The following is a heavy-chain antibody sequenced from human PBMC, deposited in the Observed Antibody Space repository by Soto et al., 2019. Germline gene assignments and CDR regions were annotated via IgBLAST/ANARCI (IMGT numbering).Heavy chain of an antibody. V-gene: IGHV1-69*06. J-gene: IGHJ4*02. CDR2: IIPIFGTA. CDR3: ARDADTAMEYDFDY. D-gene: IGHD5-18*01. CDR1: GGTFSSYA. Sequence: QVQLVQSGAEVKKPGSSVKVSCKASGGTFSSYAISCVRQAPGQGLEWMGGIIPIFGTANYAQKFQGRVKITADKSTSTAYMELSSLRSEDTAVYYCARDADTAMEYDFDYWGQGTLVTVSS.